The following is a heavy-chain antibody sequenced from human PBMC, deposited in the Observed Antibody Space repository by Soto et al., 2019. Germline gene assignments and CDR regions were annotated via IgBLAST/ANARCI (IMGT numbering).Heavy chain of an antibody. J-gene: IGHJ5*02. CDR3: ARRRFYYGSAYNWFDP. CDR2: ILYSGTS. Sequence: SETLSLTCTVSGGTISSSSYYWGWIRQPPGKGREWIGAILYSGTSNYNPSLKSRVTISGDTSKHQFSLKLSSVTAADTAVYSCARRRFYYGSAYNWFDPWGQGPLVTVSS. V-gene: IGHV4-39*07. D-gene: IGHD3-10*01. CDR1: GGTISSSSYY.